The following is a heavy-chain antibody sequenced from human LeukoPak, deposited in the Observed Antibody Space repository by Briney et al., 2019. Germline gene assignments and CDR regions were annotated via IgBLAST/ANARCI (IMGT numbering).Heavy chain of an antibody. V-gene: IGHV3-20*04. J-gene: IGHJ4*02. Sequence: GGSLRLPCATSRFTFDDYGMSWVRPAPGKGLEWVSGINWNGDSTGYGDSVKGRFTISRDNARNSLYLQMNSLRAEDTAFYYCAREQRYCGSTSCYSFFDYWGQGTLVTVSS. D-gene: IGHD2-2*01. CDR3: AREQRYCGSTSCYSFFDY. CDR1: RFTFDDYG. CDR2: INWNGDST.